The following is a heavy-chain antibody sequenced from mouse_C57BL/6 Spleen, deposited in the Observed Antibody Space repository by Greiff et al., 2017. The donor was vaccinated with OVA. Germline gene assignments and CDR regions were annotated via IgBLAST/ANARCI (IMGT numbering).Heavy chain of an antibody. D-gene: IGHD2-3*01. V-gene: IGHV5-17*01. Sequence: EVNVVESGGGLVKPGGSLKLSCAASGFTFSDYGMHWVRQAPEKGLEWVAYISSGSSTIYYADTVKGRFTISRDNAKNTLFLQMTSLRSEDTAMYYCARSYDGYYDYYAMDYWGQGTSVTVSS. J-gene: IGHJ4*01. CDR2: ISSGSSTI. CDR3: ARSYDGYYDYYAMDY. CDR1: GFTFSDYG.